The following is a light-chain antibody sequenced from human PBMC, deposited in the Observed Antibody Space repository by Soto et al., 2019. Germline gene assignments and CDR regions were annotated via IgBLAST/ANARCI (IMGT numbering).Light chain of an antibody. CDR1: RSISNY. CDR3: QQSYTAPFT. V-gene: IGKV1-39*01. J-gene: IGKJ3*01. Sequence: DIQMTQSPSSLSASVGDTVTIACRASRSISNYLNWYQQKRGRAPNLLISGASTLQRGVPSRFSGSGSGTTFTLTITSLQPDDFAIYFCQQSYTAPFTFGPGTKVEIK. CDR2: GAS.